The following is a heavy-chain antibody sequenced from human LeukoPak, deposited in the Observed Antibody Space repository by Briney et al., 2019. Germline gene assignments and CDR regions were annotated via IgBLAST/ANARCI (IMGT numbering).Heavy chain of an antibody. Sequence: GGSLRLSCAASGFTFDDYAMHWVRQAPGKGLDWVAFVKYDGISEFYTDSVKGRFRISRDDSQSTVYLQMNSLKPEDTAVYYCARDNRHFVVVSGMTDHYMDVWGKGATVTVSS. CDR1: GFTFDDYA. D-gene: IGHD2-21*01. CDR3: ARDNRHFVVVSGMTDHYMDV. J-gene: IGHJ6*03. CDR2: VKYDGISE. V-gene: IGHV3-30*02.